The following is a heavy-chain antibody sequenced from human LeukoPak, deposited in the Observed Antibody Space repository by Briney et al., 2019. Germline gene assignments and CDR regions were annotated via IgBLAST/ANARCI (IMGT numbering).Heavy chain of an antibody. J-gene: IGHJ6*04. V-gene: IGHV3-11*05. Sequence: KSGGSLRLSCAASGFTFSDYYMTWIRQAPGKGLEWVSYVSSGYTKYADSVKGRFTISRDNGKNSLYLQMDSLRAEDTAVYFCARGGSVAVATGVYYYYGMDVWGKGTTVTVSS. CDR1: GFTFSDYY. CDR2: VSSGYT. CDR3: ARGGSVAVATGVYYYYGMDV. D-gene: IGHD2-15*01.